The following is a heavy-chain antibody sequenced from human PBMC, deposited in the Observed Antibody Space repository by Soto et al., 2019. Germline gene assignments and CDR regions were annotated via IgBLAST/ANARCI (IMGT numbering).Heavy chain of an antibody. V-gene: IGHV3-66*01. D-gene: IGHD4-17*01. CDR2: IYSGGST. Sequence: GGSLRLSCAASGFTVSSNYMSWVRQAPGKGLEWVSVIYSGGSTYYADSVKGRFTISRDNSKNTLYLQMNSLRAEDTAVYYCARGRRDYVFGHYYYYYMDVWGKGTTVTVSS. J-gene: IGHJ6*03. CDR3: ARGRRDYVFGHYYYYYMDV. CDR1: GFTVSSNY.